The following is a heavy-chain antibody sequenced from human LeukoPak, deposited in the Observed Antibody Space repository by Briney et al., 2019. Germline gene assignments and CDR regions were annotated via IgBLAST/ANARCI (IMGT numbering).Heavy chain of an antibody. V-gene: IGHV4-30-4*01. J-gene: IGHJ4*02. CDR2: IHYSGTT. CDR1: GGSISSGDYY. D-gene: IGHD3-9*01. Sequence: SQTLSLTCTVSGGSISSGDYYWSWTRQPPGKGLEWIGYIHYSGTTHYNPSLKSRLTISVDTSRDQFSLELNSVTAADTAVYYCAAAPYYDVLTGPLENWGQGTLVTVSS. CDR3: AAAPYYDVLTGPLEN.